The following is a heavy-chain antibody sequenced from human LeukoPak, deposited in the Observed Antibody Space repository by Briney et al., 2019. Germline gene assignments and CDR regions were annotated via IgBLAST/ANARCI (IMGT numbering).Heavy chain of an antibody. CDR3: ARDLFDY. V-gene: IGHV3-7*01. J-gene: IGHJ4*02. Sequence: GSLRLSCAVSGFTFSSFWMSWVRQAPGKGLEWVANIKPDGSEKSYVDSVKGRFTISRDNAKNSLYLQMNSLRAEDTAVYYCARDLFDYWGQGTLVTVSS. CDR1: GFTFSSFW. CDR2: IKPDGSEK.